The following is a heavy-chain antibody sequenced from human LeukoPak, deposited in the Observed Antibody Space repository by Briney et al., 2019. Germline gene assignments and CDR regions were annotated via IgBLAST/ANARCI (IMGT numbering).Heavy chain of an antibody. CDR2: ISSSSSTI. CDR1: GFTFSSYS. D-gene: IGHD6-19*01. CDR3: AKDLDGSGMYGGLDY. J-gene: IGHJ4*02. Sequence: GGSLRLSCAASGFTFSSYSMNWVRQAPGKGLEWVSYISSSSSTIYYADSVKGRFTISRDNAKNSLYLQMNSLRAEDTAVYYCAKDLDGSGMYGGLDYWGQGILVTVSS. V-gene: IGHV3-48*01.